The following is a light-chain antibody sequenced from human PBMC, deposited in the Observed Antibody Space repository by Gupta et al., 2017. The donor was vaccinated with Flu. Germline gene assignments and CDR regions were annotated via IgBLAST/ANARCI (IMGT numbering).Light chain of an antibody. CDR2: LGS. Sequence: IACRSRQSLLQSTGHNYLEWYVQKPGESPQLLLYLGSTRASGVPDRSSGSGSGRDFTRKIKRVEAEDVGVDYCMQALQTPLTCGGGTKVEIQ. J-gene: IGKJ4*01. CDR1: QSLLQSTGHNY. CDR3: MQALQTPLT. V-gene: IGKV2-28*01.